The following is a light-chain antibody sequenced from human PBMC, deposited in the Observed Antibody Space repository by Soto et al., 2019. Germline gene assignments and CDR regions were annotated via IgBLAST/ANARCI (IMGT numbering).Light chain of an antibody. CDR1: SSDVGAYNY. CDR3: CSYAGSYSWV. CDR2: DVS. V-gene: IGLV2-11*01. J-gene: IGLJ3*02. Sequence: QSALTQPRSVSGSPGQSVTISCTGTSSDVGAYNYVSWYQQHPGKAPKLIIYDVSQRPSGVPDRFSGSKSGNTASLTISGLQADDEADYYCCSYAGSYSWVFGGGTKLTVL.